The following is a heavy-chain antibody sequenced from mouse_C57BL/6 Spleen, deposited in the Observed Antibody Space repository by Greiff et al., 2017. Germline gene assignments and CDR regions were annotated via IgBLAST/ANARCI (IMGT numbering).Heavy chain of an antibody. CDR3: ARRTTLVPYGGFAY. D-gene: IGHD1-1*01. CDR2: IYPSDSET. J-gene: IGHJ3*01. Sequence: QVQLQQPGAELVRPGSSVQLSCKASGYTFTSYWMDWVKQRPGQGLEWIGNIYPSDSETHYNQKFKDKATLTVDKSSSTAYMQLSSLTSEDSAVYYGARRTTLVPYGGFAYWGQGTLVTVSA. CDR1: GYTFTSYW. V-gene: IGHV1-61*01.